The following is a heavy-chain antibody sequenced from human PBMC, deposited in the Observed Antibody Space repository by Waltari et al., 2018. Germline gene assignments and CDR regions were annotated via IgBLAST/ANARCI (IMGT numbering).Heavy chain of an antibody. CDR1: GFTFSRYA. CDR3: AKDLARGYIYAQGGGY. Sequence: EVQLLESGGGLVQPGGSLRLSCGASGFTFSRYAMGWVRQAPGQGLEWVSTINNNGNSTYYADSVKGRFTISRDNSKNTLYLQMNNLGAEDTAVYYCAKDLARGYIYAQGGGYWGQGTLVSVSS. D-gene: IGHD5-18*01. J-gene: IGHJ4*02. CDR2: INNNGNST. V-gene: IGHV3-23*01.